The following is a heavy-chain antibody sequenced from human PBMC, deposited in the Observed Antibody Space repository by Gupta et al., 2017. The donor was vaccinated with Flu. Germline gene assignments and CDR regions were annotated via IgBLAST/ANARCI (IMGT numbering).Heavy chain of an antibody. CDR2: IYPGDSDT. CDR3: ARHPRMATMPKGGFDY. V-gene: IGHV5-51*01. Sequence: EVQLVQSGAEVKKPGESLKISCKGSGYSFTSYWIGWVRQMPGKGLEWMGIIYPGDSDTRYSPSGQCQVTISADKSISTADLKWSSMKASETAMYYCARHPRMATMPKGGFDYWGQGPLVTVSS. CDR1: GYSFTSYW. J-gene: IGHJ4*02. D-gene: IGHD5-12*01.